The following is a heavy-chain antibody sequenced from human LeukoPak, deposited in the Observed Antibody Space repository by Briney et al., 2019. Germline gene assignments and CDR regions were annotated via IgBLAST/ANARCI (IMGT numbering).Heavy chain of an antibody. CDR2: IYESGTT. CDR3: ARGAWATRLGS. CDR1: GESLNSYY. J-gene: IGHJ4*02. V-gene: IGHV4-34*01. D-gene: IGHD2-15*01. Sequence: NPSETLSLTCALYGESLNSYYWSCVRQPPGEGLEWIGEIYESGTTEYNPSLKSRVTISMAPSKQQFSLSLRSVTAADTAVYYCARGAWATRLGSWGLGTPVIVSS.